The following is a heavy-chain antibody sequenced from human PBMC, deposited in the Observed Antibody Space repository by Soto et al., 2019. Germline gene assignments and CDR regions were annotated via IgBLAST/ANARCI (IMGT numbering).Heavy chain of an antibody. J-gene: IGHJ6*03. Sequence: GGSLRLSCAASGFTFSNAWMSWVRQAPGKGLEWVGRIKSKTDGGTTDYAAPVKGRFTISRDDSKNTLYLQMNSLKTEDTAVYYCTTDRIAARPNYYYMDVWGKGTTVTVSS. CDR1: GFTFSNAW. D-gene: IGHD6-6*01. V-gene: IGHV3-15*01. CDR2: IKSKTDGGTT. CDR3: TTDRIAARPNYYYMDV.